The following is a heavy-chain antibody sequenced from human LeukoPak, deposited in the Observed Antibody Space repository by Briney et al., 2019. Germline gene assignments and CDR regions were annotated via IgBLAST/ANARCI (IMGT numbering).Heavy chain of an antibody. CDR1: RFAFSSYG. V-gene: IGHV3-30*02. J-gene: IGHJ6*03. CDR3: AKNPGDYCSSTSCYIYMDV. Sequence: GGSLRLSCAAFRFAFSSYGMHWVRQTPGKGLEWVAFIRYDGSNKYYADSVKGRFTISRDNSKNTLYLQMNSLRAEDTAVYYCAKNPGDYCSSTSCYIYMDVWGKGTTVTVSS. D-gene: IGHD2-2*02. CDR2: IRYDGSNK.